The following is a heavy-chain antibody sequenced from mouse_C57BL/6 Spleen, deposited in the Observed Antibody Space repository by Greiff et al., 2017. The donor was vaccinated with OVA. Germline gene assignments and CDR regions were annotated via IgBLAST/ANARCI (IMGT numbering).Heavy chain of an antibody. Sequence: QVQLQQPGAELVKPGASVTMSCKASGYTFTSYWITWVKQRPGQGLEWIGDIYPGSGSTNYNEKFKSKATLTVDTSSSPAYMQLSSLTSEDSAVYYCARGGGYAMDYWGQGTSVTVSS. V-gene: IGHV1-55*01. CDR3: ARGGGYAMDY. J-gene: IGHJ4*01. CDR1: GYTFTSYW. CDR2: IYPGSGST.